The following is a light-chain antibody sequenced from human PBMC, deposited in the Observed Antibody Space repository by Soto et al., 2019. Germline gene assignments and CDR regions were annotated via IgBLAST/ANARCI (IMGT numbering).Light chain of an antibody. CDR1: QTISSW. CDR2: KAS. V-gene: IGKV1-5*03. CDR3: QQYNSYCT. Sequence: DIQMTQSPSTLSGSVGDRVTITCRASQTISSWLAWYQQKPGKAPKLLIYKASTLKSGVPSRFSGRRSGTEFTLTISSLQPDDFATYYCQQYNSYCTFGQGTKVDIK. J-gene: IGKJ1*01.